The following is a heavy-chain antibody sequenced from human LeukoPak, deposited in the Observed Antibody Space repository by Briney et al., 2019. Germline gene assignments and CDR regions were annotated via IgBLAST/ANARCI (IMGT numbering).Heavy chain of an antibody. J-gene: IGHJ3*02. CDR3: AKGMVLYSHGAFDI. D-gene: IGHD4/OR15-4a*01. CDR2: ISYDGSNK. Sequence: PGRSLRLSCAASGFTFSSYGMHWVRQAPGKGLEWVAVISYDGSNKYYADSVKGRFTISRDNSKNTLYLQMNSLRAEDTAVYYCAKGMVLYSHGAFDIWGQGTMVTVSS. V-gene: IGHV3-30*18. CDR1: GFTFSSYG.